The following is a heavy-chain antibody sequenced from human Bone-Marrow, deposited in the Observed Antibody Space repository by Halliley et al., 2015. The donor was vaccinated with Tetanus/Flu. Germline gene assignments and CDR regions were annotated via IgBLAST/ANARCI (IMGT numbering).Heavy chain of an antibody. CDR1: GFAFSRYA. Sequence: SLRLSCAASGFAFSRYAMDWVRQAPGKGLEWVAVIWFDGSIKKYADSVQGRFTVSRDNSKNMLYLEMNSLRPDDTAVYYCARGPTVTAWGNWFDPWGQGTLVIVSS. J-gene: IGHJ5*02. CDR3: ARGPTVTAWGNWFDP. CDR2: IWFDGSIK. D-gene: IGHD2-21*02. V-gene: IGHV3-33*01.